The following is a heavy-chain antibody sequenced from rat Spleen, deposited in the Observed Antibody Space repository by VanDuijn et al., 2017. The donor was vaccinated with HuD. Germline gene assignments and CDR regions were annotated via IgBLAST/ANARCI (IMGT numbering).Heavy chain of an antibody. CDR1: GFTFNNHW. Sequence: EVQLVESGGGLVQPGRSLKLSCVASGFTFNNHWMTWIRQAPEKGLEWIASITNTGGNTYYQDSVKGRFTISRDNAKSTLYLQMDSLRSEDTATYYCTTDSGFAYWGQGLMVTVSS. V-gene: IGHV5-31*01. CDR3: TTDSGFAY. D-gene: IGHD4-3*01. CDR2: ITNTGGNT. J-gene: IGHJ2*01.